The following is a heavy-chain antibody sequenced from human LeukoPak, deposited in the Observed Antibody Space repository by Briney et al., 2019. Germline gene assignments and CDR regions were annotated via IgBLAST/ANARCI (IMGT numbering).Heavy chain of an antibody. CDR3: APGRGSGWYEFDY. D-gene: IGHD6-19*01. V-gene: IGHV3-23*01. J-gene: IGHJ4*02. CDR1: GFTFSSYV. CDR2: ISGSGGST. Sequence: SGGSLRLSCAASGFTFSSYVMGWVRQAPGKGLEWVSAISGSGGSTYYADSVEGGFTISRDNSKNTLYLQMNSLRAEDTAVYYCAPGRGSGWYEFDYWGQGTLVTVSS.